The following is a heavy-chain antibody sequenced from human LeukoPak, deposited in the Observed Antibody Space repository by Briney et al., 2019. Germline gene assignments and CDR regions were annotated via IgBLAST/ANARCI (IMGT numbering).Heavy chain of an antibody. CDR1: GVSISSSYYY. CDR3: AKSGGYGLIDY. CDR2: IYYSGST. Sequence: SETLSLTCIVSGVSISSSYYYWGWIRQPPGKGLEWIGSIYYSGSTYYNSSLKSRVTISIDTSKNQVSLNLTSMTAADTAVYYCAKSGGYGLIDYWGQGTLVTVSS. V-gene: IGHV4-39*01. D-gene: IGHD1-26*01. J-gene: IGHJ4*01.